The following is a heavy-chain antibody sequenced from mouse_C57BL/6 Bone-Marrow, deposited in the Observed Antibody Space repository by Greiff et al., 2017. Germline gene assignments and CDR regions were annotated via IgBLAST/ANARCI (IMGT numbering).Heavy chain of an antibody. CDR2: INPSTGGT. J-gene: IGHJ3*01. Sequence: EVQLQQSGPELVKPGASVKISCKASGYSFTGYYMNWVKQSPEKSLEWIGEINPSTGGTTYNQKFKAKATLTVDKSSSTAYMQLKSLTSEDSAVYYCARSTTVVEGFAYWGQGTLVTVSA. D-gene: IGHD1-1*01. CDR3: ARSTTVVEGFAY. V-gene: IGHV1-42*01. CDR1: GYSFTGYY.